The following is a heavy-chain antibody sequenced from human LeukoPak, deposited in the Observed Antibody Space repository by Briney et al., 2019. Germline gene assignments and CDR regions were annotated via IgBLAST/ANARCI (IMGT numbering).Heavy chain of an antibody. D-gene: IGHD3-10*01. CDR3: AKEVRESAWFYFDY. V-gene: IGHV3-23*01. CDR1: GFTFSDYA. J-gene: IGHJ4*02. CDR2: ISGSGGST. Sequence: QPGGSLRLSCAASGFTFSDYAMNWVRQAPGKGLEWVSAISGSGGSTYYADSVKGRFTISRDNSKSTLFLQMNALRAEDTAVYYCAKEVRESAWFYFDYWGQGTLATVSS.